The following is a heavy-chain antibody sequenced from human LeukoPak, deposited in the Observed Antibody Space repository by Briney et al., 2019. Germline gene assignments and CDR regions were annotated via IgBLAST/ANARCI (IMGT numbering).Heavy chain of an antibody. CDR2: IAYDGSRA. CDR1: GFTFGGYG. J-gene: IGHJ4*02. Sequence: QPGRSLRLSCAGSGFTFGGYGMHWFRQTPGNGLEWVAVIAYDGSRAFYADSVKGRFTISRDNSKNTMSVQMDDLRAEDTAVYYCTRYNNDHFDYWGQGTLVTVSS. CDR3: TRYNNDHFDY. V-gene: IGHV3-33*01. D-gene: IGHD1-14*01.